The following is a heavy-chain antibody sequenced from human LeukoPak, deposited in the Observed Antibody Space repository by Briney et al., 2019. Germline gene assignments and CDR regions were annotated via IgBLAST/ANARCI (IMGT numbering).Heavy chain of an antibody. CDR2: VYFSGSP. J-gene: IGHJ6*04. V-gene: IGHV4-61*08. Sequence: SETLSHTCTVSGGSLDNGGYFWHWLRQSPGQGLEWLGYVYFSGSPNYNPSLRSRVSMSVDTSKNQFSLKLSSVTAADTAVYYCASVSVSSAGYHFYYYGMDVWGKGTTVIVSS. CDR1: GGSLDNGGYF. D-gene: IGHD6-25*01. CDR3: ASVSVSSAGYHFYYYGMDV.